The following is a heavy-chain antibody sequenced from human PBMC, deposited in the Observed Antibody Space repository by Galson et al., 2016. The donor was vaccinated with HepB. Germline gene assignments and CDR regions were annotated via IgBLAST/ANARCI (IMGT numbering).Heavy chain of an antibody. J-gene: IGHJ4*02. V-gene: IGHV3-53*01. D-gene: IGHD5-18*01. Sequence: SLRLSCAASGFIVSSKYMSWVRQAPGKGLEWLSVIYSSDRTYYADSVKGRFTISRDNSKNTLFLQMNSLRAEDTAFYYCATLGYSYGSSFDYWGQGTLVTVSA. CDR3: ATLGYSYGSSFDY. CDR1: GFIVSSKY. CDR2: IYSSDRT.